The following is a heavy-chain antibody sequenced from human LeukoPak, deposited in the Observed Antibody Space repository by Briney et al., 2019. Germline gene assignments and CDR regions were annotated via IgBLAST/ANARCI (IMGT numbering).Heavy chain of an antibody. CDR1: GGSFSSSSYY. CDR2: IYYSESN. CDR3: ARGFPSSGWPIKSDAFDI. D-gene: IGHD6-19*01. Sequence: SETLSLTCTVSGGSFSSSSYYWGWLRQPPGQGLEWIGRIYYSESNYSNPSLKSRVTISVDTSKNQFSLKLSSVTAADTAVYYCARGFPSSGWPIKSDAFDIWGQGTMVTVSS. V-gene: IGHV4-39*07. J-gene: IGHJ3*02.